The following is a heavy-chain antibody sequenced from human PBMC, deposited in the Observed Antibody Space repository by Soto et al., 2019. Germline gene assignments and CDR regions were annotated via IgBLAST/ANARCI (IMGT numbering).Heavy chain of an antibody. Sequence: LSETLSLTCTFSGGSISSNYWTWIRQPPGKGLEWIGYVYNSGSTNYNPSLKSRVTISEDTSKSQFSLKVNSMTAADTAVYYCARYRREAVAGYTLDNWGQGILVTVSS. CDR2: VYNSGST. CDR1: GGSISSNY. J-gene: IGHJ4*02. D-gene: IGHD6-13*01. CDR3: ARYRREAVAGYTLDN. V-gene: IGHV4-59*01.